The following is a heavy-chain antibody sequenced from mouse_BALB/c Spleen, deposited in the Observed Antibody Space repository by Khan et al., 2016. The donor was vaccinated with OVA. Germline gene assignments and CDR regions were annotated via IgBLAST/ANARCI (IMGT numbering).Heavy chain of an antibody. CDR3: VNHGSSSAWFTY. D-gene: IGHD1-1*01. CDR1: GYTFTSYW. CDR2: INPSTDYT. J-gene: IGHJ3*01. Sequence: VQLQESGAELAKPGASVKMSCKASGYTFTSYWMHWVKQRPGQGLEWIGYINPSTDYTYYNQKFKDKATLTADKSSNTAYMQLTSLTSEDSAVYYCVNHGSSSAWFTYWGQGTLVTVSA. V-gene: IGHV1-7*01.